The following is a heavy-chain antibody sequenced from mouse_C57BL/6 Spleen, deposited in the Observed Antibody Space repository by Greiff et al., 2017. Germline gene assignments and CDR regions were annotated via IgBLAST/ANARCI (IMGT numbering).Heavy chain of an antibody. Sequence: EVKLQESGPVLVKPGASVKMSCKASGYTFTDYYMNWVKQSHGKSLEWIGVINPYNGGTSYNQKFKGKATLTVDKSSSTAYMELNSLTSEDSAVYYCARHGSSSAWFADWGQGTLVTVSA. V-gene: IGHV1-19*01. J-gene: IGHJ3*01. CDR2: INPYNGGT. CDR3: ARHGSSSAWFAD. D-gene: IGHD1-1*01. CDR1: GYTFTDYY.